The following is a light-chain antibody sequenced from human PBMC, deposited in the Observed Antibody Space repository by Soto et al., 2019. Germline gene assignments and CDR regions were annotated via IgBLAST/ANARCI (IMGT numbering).Light chain of an antibody. CDR1: QSVSRY. V-gene: IGKV3-11*01. CDR3: QQRSNWTST. J-gene: IGKJ5*01. CDR2: DAS. Sequence: EIVLTQSPATLSLSPGERATVSFRASQSVSRYLDWYQKKHGKAPRLLIYDASNRATGIPARLSGSGYGTDLTITISSLEHEDFEVYQCQQRSNWTSTFGHGTRLEIK.